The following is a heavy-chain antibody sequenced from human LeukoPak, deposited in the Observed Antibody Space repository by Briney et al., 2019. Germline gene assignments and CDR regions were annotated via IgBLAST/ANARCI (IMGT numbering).Heavy chain of an antibody. V-gene: IGHV1-8*01. Sequence: ASVKVSCKASGYTFTSYDINWVRQATGQALEWMGWMNPNSGNTGYAQKFQGRVTMTRNTSISTAYMELSSLRSEDTAVYYCARVARSSSWYLAYWGQGTLVTVSS. D-gene: IGHD6-13*01. CDR1: GYTFTSYD. CDR3: ARVARSSSWYLAY. J-gene: IGHJ4*02. CDR2: MNPNSGNT.